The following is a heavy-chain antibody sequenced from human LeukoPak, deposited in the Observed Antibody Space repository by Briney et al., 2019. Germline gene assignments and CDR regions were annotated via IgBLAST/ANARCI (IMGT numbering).Heavy chain of an antibody. CDR3: ARDRRRSYNWFDP. J-gene: IGHJ5*02. CDR2: ISYDGSNK. CDR1: GFTFSSYG. V-gene: IGHV3-33*01. Sequence: PGRSLRLSCAASGFTFSSYGMHWVRQAPGKGLEWVAVISYDGSNKYYADSVKGRFTISRDNSKNTLYLQMNSLRAEDTAVYYCARDRRRSYNWFDPWGQGTLVTVSS. D-gene: IGHD6-19*01.